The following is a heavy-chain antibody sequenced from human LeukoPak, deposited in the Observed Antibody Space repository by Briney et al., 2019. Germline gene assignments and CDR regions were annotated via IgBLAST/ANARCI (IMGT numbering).Heavy chain of an antibody. CDR1: GGSVSNYY. J-gene: IGHJ4*02. CDR3: ARVKGREGSTVIIDY. CDR2: ISHSGSV. Sequence: SETLSLTCTVSGGSVSNYYWSWTRQSPGKGLEWIGYISHSGSVNYNPSLKSRVTMSVDTSKNQFSLKLSSVAAADTAVYYCARVKGREGSTVIIDYWGQGTLVTVSS. D-gene: IGHD3-10*01. V-gene: IGHV4-59*02.